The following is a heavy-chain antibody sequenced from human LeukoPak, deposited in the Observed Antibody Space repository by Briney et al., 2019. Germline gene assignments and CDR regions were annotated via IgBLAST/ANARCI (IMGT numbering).Heavy chain of an antibody. Sequence: SVKVSCKASSGTFSSYAINWVRQAPGQGLEWMGGIIPIFGTANYAQKFQGRVTITADESTSTAYMELSSLRSEDTAVYYCASLGGGSTVTTYLNYWGQGTLVTVSS. CDR2: IIPIFGTA. J-gene: IGHJ4*02. CDR1: SGTFSSYA. D-gene: IGHD4-17*01. CDR3: ASLGGGSTVTTYLNY. V-gene: IGHV1-69*13.